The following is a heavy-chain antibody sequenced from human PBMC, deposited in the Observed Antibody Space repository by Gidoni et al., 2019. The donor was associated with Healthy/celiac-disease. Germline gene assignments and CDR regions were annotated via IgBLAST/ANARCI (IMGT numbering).Heavy chain of an antibody. CDR3: ATTTVAEDAFDI. Sequence: QVQLVQSGAEVKQPGSSVKVSCKASGGTFSSYAISWVRQAPGQGLGWMGRIIPSLGIANYAQKFQGRVTITADKSTSTAYMELSSLRSEDTAVYYCATTTVAEDAFDIWGQGTMVTVSS. J-gene: IGHJ3*02. CDR1: GGTFSSYA. D-gene: IGHD4-17*01. CDR2: IIPSLGIA. V-gene: IGHV1-69*04.